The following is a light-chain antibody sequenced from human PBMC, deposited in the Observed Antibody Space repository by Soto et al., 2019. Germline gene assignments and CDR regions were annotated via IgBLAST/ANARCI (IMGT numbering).Light chain of an antibody. V-gene: IGKV1-5*01. J-gene: IGKJ1*01. Sequence: DVQMTQSSSTLSASVGDRVTITCRASQSISSCLAWYQQKPGKAPKLLIYDASSLESGVPSRFSGSGSGTEFTLTISSLQPDDFATYYCQQYNSYSWTFGQGTKVDIK. CDR3: QQYNSYSWT. CDR2: DAS. CDR1: QSISSC.